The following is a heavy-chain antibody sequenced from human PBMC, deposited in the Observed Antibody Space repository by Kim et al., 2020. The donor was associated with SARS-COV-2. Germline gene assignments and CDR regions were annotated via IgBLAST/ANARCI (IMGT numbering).Heavy chain of an antibody. Sequence: KYYAHSVKSRVTISRDNSNNTLYLQMTSLRAGDTAVYYCARTPSYYYGMDVWGQGTTVTVSS. CDR3: ARTPSYYYGMDV. CDR2: K. V-gene: IGHV3-33*01. J-gene: IGHJ6*02.